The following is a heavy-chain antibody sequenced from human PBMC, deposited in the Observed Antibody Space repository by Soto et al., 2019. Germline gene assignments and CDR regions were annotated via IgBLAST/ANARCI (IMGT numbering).Heavy chain of an antibody. J-gene: IGHJ4*02. CDR3: AKRGVGFDFEY. Sequence: EVQLLESGGGLVQPGGSLRLSCAASGFTFSSYAMSWVRQAPGKGLEWVSAISGSGDSTYYADSVKGRFTISRDNSKNTLYLQMNSRRAEDTAVYYCAKRGVGFDFEYWGQGTLVTVSS. D-gene: IGHD1-26*01. V-gene: IGHV3-23*01. CDR1: GFTFSSYA. CDR2: ISGSGDST.